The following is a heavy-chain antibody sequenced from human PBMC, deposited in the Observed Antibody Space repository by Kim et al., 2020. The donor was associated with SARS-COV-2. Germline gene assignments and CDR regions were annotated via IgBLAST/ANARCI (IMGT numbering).Heavy chain of an antibody. CDR2: IRYDDGGI. D-gene: IGHD3-10*01. CDR1: GFTFSGYR. CDR3: VRDGLPGIGDPALDS. J-gene: IGHJ5*01. Sequence: GGSLRLSCVAFGFTFSGYRMNWVRQAPGKGLEWLSFIRYDDGGIYYADSVRGRFTVSRDDAKNSLYLQMNSLTVDDTAVYYCVRDGLPGIGDPALDSWG. V-gene: IGHV3-48*01.